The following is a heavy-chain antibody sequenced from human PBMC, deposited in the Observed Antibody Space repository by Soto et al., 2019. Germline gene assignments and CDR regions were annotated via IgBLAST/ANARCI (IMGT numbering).Heavy chain of an antibody. CDR1: GYTFTGYY. V-gene: IGHV1-2*04. D-gene: IGHD5-18*01. CDR3: ARDRPEVATYSYGYIHYYYGMDA. Sequence: QVQLVQSGAEVKKPGASVKVSCKASGYTFTGYYMHWVRQAPGQGLEWMGWINPNSGGTNYAQKFQGWVTMTRDTSISTAYMELSRLRSDDTAVYYCARDRPEVATYSYGYIHYYYGMDAWGQGTTVTVSS. CDR2: INPNSGGT. J-gene: IGHJ6*02.